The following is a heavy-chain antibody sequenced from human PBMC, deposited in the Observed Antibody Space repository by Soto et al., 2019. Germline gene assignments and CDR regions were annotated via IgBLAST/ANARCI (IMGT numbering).Heavy chain of an antibody. Sequence: QVQLVQSGAEVKKPGSSVKVSCKASGGTFSSYAISWVRQAPGQGLEWMGGIIPIFGTADYAQKFQGRVPVPXXXSXXTAYMELSSLRSEDTAVYYCASLIAAAGPPHSPRYYYGMDVWGQGTTVTVSS. CDR3: ASLIAAAGPPHSPRYYYGMDV. V-gene: IGHV1-69*05. D-gene: IGHD6-13*01. J-gene: IGHJ6*02. CDR1: GGTFSSYA. CDR2: IIPIFGTA.